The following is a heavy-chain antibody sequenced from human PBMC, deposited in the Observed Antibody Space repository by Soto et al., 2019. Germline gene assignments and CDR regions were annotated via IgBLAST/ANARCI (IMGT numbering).Heavy chain of an antibody. D-gene: IGHD2-2*01. CDR1: GGSISSGGYY. V-gene: IGHV4-31*03. CDR3: ARGGHCSSTSCYWAWFDP. Sequence: QVQLQESGPGLVKPSQTLSLTCTVSGGSISSGGYYWSWIRQHPGKGLEWIGYIYYSGSTHYNPSLKSRVTISVDTSKNQFSLKLSSVTAADTAVYYCARGGHCSSTSCYWAWFDPWGQGTLVTVSS. J-gene: IGHJ5*02. CDR2: IYYSGST.